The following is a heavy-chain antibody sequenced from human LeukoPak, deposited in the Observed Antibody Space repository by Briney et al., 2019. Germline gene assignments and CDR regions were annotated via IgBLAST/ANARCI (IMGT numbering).Heavy chain of an antibody. J-gene: IGHJ4*02. Sequence: SETLSLTCAVYGGSSSGYYWSWIRQPPGKGLEWIGSIYDSGSAYYNPSLKSRVTISVDTSKNQFSLKLSSVTAADTAVYYCARGYSIAYWGQGSLVTVSS. CDR3: ARGYSIAY. CDR2: IYDSGSA. CDR1: GGSSSGYY. V-gene: IGHV4-34*01. D-gene: IGHD1-26*01.